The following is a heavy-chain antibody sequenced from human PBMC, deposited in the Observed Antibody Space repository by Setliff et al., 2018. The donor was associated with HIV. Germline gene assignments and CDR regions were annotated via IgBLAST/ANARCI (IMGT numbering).Heavy chain of an antibody. CDR2: IKWNGGST. D-gene: IGHD6-6*01. Sequence: PGGSLRLSCAASGFTFDNYGMSWVRQVPGKGLEWVSGIKWNGGSTGYGDSVKGRFTISRDNSKNSLYLQMNSLRTEDTALYYCVKNIGGYSSSSVFDYWGKGTTVTVSS. CDR1: GFTFDNYG. CDR3: VKNIGGYSSSSVFDY. J-gene: IGHJ4*03. V-gene: IGHV3-20*04.